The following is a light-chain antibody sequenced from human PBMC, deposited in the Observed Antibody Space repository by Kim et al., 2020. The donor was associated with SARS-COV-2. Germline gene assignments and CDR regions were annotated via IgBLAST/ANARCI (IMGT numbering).Light chain of an antibody. J-gene: IGKJ2*01. Sequence: ASVGDRVTITCRASQSISSYLNWYQQKPGKAPKLLIYAASSLQSGVPSRFSGSGSGTDFTLTISSLQPEDFATYYCQQSYSTPPDTFGQGTKLEIK. CDR2: AAS. V-gene: IGKV1-39*01. CDR1: QSISSY. CDR3: QQSYSTPPDT.